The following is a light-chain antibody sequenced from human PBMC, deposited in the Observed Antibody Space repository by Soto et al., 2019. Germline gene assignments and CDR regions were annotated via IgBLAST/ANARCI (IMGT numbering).Light chain of an antibody. Sequence: EIVMTQSPATLSVSPGERATLSCRASQSVSSNLAWYQQKPGQAPRLLIFGASTRATGIPARFSGSGSGTEFTLTINSLQSEDFAVYYCQQYNDLPPYTFGQGTKLEI. V-gene: IGKV3-15*01. CDR1: QSVSSN. CDR3: QQYNDLPPYT. J-gene: IGKJ2*01. CDR2: GAS.